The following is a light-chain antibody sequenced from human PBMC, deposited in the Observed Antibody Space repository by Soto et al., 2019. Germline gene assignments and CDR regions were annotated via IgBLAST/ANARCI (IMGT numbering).Light chain of an antibody. CDR3: QQYGSSPPHT. CDR1: QSVSNNY. V-gene: IGKV3-20*01. J-gene: IGKJ2*01. CDR2: GSS. Sequence: EVVLTQSPGTLSLSPGERATVSCRASQSVSNNYVAWYQQTPRQARRLLIFGSSDSATGLPDRFSGSGAATDFPLTISRLEPEDFAVYFCQQYGSSPPHTFGQGTNLEIK.